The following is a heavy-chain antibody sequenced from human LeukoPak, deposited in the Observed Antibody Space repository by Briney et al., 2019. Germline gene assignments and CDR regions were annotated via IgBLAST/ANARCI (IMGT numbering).Heavy chain of an antibody. D-gene: IGHD3-22*01. CDR2: IWYDGSNK. J-gene: IGHJ3*02. V-gene: IGHV3-33*08. Sequence: PGRSLRLSCAASGFTFSSYGMHWVRQAPGKGLEWVAVIWYDGSNKYYADSVKGQFTISRDNSKNTLYLQMNSLRAEDTAVYYCASAIVVVINDAFDIWGQGTMVTVSS. CDR1: GFTFSSYG. CDR3: ASAIVVVINDAFDI.